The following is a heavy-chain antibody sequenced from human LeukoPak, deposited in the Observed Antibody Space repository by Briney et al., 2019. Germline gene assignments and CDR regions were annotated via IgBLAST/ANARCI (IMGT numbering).Heavy chain of an antibody. V-gene: IGHV5-10-1*01. J-gene: IGHJ4*02. CDR3: ARYEDIVVVVAATSSFDY. D-gene: IGHD2-15*01. CDR1: GYSCTRYW. Sequence: GESLRISCKGSGYSCTRYWISLVRQMPGKGLGLMGRIDPSDSYTNYSPSFRGHDTISADKSISTAYLQWISLKASDTAVYYCARYEDIVVVVAATSSFDYWGQGTLVTVSS. CDR2: IDPSDSYT.